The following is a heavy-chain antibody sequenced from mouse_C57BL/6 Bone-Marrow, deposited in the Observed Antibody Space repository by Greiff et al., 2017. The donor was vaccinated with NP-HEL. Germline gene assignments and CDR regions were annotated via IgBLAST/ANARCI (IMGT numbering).Heavy chain of an antibody. J-gene: IGHJ4*01. CDR1: GYTFTSYW. CDR3: ARSTFPDYYAMGY. CDR2: INPSNGGT. Sequence: QVQLQQPGTELVKPGASVKLSCKASGYTFTSYWMHWVKQRPGQGLEWIGNINPSNGGTNYNEKFKSKATLTVDKSSSTAYMQLSSLTSEDSAVYFCARSTFPDYYAMGYRGQGTSVTVSS. V-gene: IGHV1-53*01.